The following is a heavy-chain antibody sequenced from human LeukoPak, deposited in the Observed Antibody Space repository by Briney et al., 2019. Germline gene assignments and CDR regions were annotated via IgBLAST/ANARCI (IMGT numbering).Heavy chain of an antibody. J-gene: IGHJ4*02. CDR1: GGSFSGYY. CDR2: ISGSGHRT. Sequence: ETLSLTCAVYGGSFSGYYWSWIRQPPGKGLEWASGISGSGHRTYYADSVKGRFTISRDNSKSTLYLQMNSLRAEDTAVYYCAKDWGEYFDYVWGSFTSFDSWGQGTLVTVSS. D-gene: IGHD3-16*01. CDR3: AKDWGEYFDYVWGSFTSFDS. V-gene: IGHV3-23*01.